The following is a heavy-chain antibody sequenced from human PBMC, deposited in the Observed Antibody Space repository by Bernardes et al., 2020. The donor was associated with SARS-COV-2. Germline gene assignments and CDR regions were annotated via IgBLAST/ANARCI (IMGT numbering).Heavy chain of an antibody. V-gene: IGHV3-7*01. D-gene: IGHD3-3*01. CDR1: GFTFSSYC. CDR3: ARGEHAITIFGVVQDYSYNGMDV. CDR2: INQDGSER. J-gene: IGHJ6*02. Sequence: GGSLRLSCAASGFTFSSYCMRWARQAPGKGLAWVANINQDGSERYFVDSVKGRFTISRDNAKNSVYLQMNSLRAEDTAVYYCARGEHAITIFGVVQDYSYNGMDVWGQGTTVTVSS.